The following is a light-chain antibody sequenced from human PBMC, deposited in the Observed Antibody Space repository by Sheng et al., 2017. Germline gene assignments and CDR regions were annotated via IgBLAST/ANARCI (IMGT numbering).Light chain of an antibody. CDR2: WAS. Sequence: DIVMTQSPDSLAVSLGERATINCKSSQSVLYSSNNKNYLAWYQQKPGQPPKLLISWASTRASGVPDRFGGSGSGTDFTLTISSLQAEDVALYYCQQFYSTPETFGQGTKVEIK. J-gene: IGKJ1*01. CDR3: QQFYSTPET. V-gene: IGKV4-1*01. CDR1: QSVLYSSNNKNY.